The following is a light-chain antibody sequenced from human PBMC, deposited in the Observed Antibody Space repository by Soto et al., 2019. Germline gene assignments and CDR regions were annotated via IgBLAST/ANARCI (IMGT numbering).Light chain of an antibody. Sequence: IVMPQSPLSLPVTPGEPASISCRSSQSLLHSNGYNYLDWYLQKPGQSPQLLIYLGSNRASGVPDRFSGSGSGTDFTLNISRVEAEDVGVYYCMQALPTWTFGQGTKVEIK. V-gene: IGKV2-28*01. CDR3: MQALPTWT. CDR2: LGS. CDR1: QSLLHSNGYNY. J-gene: IGKJ1*01.